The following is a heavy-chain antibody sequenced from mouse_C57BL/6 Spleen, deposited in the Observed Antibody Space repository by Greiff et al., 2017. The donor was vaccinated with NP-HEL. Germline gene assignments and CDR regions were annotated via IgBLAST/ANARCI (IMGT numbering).Heavy chain of an antibody. Sequence: VESGGGLVKPGGSLKLSCAASGFTFSDYGMHWVRQAPEKGLEWVAYISSGSSTIYYADTVKGRFTISRDNSKNTLFPQMTSLRSEDTAMYYCARGIYYYGSSPYLDYWGQGTTLTVSS. D-gene: IGHD1-1*01. CDR3: ARGIYYYGSSPYLDY. CDR2: ISSGSSTI. J-gene: IGHJ2*01. V-gene: IGHV5-17*01. CDR1: GFTFSDYG.